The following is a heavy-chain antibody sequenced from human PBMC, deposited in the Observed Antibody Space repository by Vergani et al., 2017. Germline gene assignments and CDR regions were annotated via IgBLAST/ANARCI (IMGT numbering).Heavy chain of an antibody. D-gene: IGHD5/OR15-5a*01. CDR1: GYSFTNYW. Sequence: EVQLVQSGAEVKKPGESLRISCKGSGYSFTNYWISWVRQIPGKGLEWMGTIDPSDSYTSYSPSFQGRVTISAVKSISTAYLQWSSLKASDTAMYYCARQSLGLRVSDYWGQGTLVTVSS. CDR2: IDPSDSYT. CDR3: ARQSLGLRVSDY. V-gene: IGHV5-10-1*03. J-gene: IGHJ4*02.